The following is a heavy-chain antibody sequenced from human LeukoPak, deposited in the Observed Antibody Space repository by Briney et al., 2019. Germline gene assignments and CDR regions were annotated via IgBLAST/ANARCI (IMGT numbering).Heavy chain of an antibody. CDR3: ARGVYIAAAQYGY. CDR1: GGSISRYY. CDR2: IYYSGTT. Sequence: SETLSLTCTVSGGSISRYYGRWIRQPPGKGLEWIVYIYYSGTTNYNPSLKSRVTISVDTSKNQFSLKLSSVTAADTAVYYCARGVYIAAAQYGYWGQGTLVTVSS. J-gene: IGHJ4*02. D-gene: IGHD6-13*01. V-gene: IGHV4-59*01.